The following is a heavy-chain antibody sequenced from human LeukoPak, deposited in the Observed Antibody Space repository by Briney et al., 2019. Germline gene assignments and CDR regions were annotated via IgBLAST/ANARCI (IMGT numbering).Heavy chain of an antibody. Sequence: PSETLSLTCTVSGGSISSYYWSWIRQPPGKGLEWIGEINHSGSTNYNPSLKSRVTISVDTSKNQFSLKLSSVTAADTAVYYCARGARDQDDYGDYGPAENYYYYYYMDVWGKGTTVTVSS. CDR2: INHSGST. J-gene: IGHJ6*03. CDR1: GGSISSYY. V-gene: IGHV4-34*01. CDR3: ARGARDQDDYGDYGPAENYYYYYYMDV. D-gene: IGHD4-17*01.